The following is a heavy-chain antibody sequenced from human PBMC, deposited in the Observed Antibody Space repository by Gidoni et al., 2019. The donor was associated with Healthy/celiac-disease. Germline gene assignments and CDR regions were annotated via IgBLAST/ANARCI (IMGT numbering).Heavy chain of an antibody. D-gene: IGHD4-17*01. J-gene: IGHJ4*02. CDR2: IKKDGSEK. V-gene: IGHV3-7*01. CDR1: GFTFSSYW. Sequence: EVQLVESGGGLVQPGGSLRLSCAASGFTFSSYWMSWVRQAPGKGLELVANIKKDGSEKYYVDSVKGRFTISRDNTKNSLYLQMNSLRAEDTAVYYCARESDHGYGVDFDYWGQGTLVTVSS. CDR3: ARESDHGYGVDFDY.